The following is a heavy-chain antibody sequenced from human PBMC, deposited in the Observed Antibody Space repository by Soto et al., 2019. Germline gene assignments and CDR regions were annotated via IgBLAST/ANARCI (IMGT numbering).Heavy chain of an antibody. D-gene: IGHD4-17*01. V-gene: IGHV4-59*08. CDR1: GGSISSYY. CDR3: ARHPFNYGDYGDRCYYYMDV. J-gene: IGHJ6*03. Sequence: SETLSLTCTVSGGSISSYYWSWIRQPPGKGLEWIGYIYYSGSTNYNPSLKSRVTISVDTSKNQFSLKLSSVTAADTAVYYCARHPFNYGDYGDRCYYYMDVWGKGTTVTVSS. CDR2: IYYSGST.